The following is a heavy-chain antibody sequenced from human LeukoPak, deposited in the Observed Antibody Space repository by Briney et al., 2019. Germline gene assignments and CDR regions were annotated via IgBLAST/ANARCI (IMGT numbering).Heavy chain of an antibody. CDR1: GFTFTSSA. V-gene: IGHV1-58*02. J-gene: IGHJ4*02. CDR2: IVVGSGNT. Sequence: ASVKVSCKASGFTFTSSAMQWVRQARGQRLEWIGWIVVGSGNTNYAQKFQGRVTMTRDTSISTAYMELSRLRSDDTAVYYCARSIGGGSGSYYPIYFDYWGQGTLVTVSS. D-gene: IGHD3-10*01. CDR3: ARSIGGGSGSYYPIYFDY.